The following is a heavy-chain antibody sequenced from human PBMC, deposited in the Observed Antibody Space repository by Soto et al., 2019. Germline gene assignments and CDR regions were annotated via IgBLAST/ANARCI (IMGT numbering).Heavy chain of an antibody. CDR1: GFTFSSYW. CDR2: IKQDGSEK. V-gene: IGHV3-7*03. D-gene: IGHD2-15*01. J-gene: IGHJ3*02. CDR3: ARGYCRGGSCYGWDAFDI. Sequence: GGSLRLSCAASGFTFSSYWMSWVRQAPGKGLEWVANIKQDGSEKYYVDSVKGRFTISRDNAKNSLYLQMNSLRAEDTAVYYCARGYCRGGSCYGWDAFDIWGQGTMVTVSS.